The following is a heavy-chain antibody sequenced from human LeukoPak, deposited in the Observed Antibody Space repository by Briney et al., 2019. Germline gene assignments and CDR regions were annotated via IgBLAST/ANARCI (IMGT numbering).Heavy chain of an antibody. D-gene: IGHD6-25*01. Sequence: SETLSLTCAVYGGSFSGYYWTWIRQPPGKGLEWIGEINDSRSTNYNPSLKSRVTISVQTSKNQFSLRLSSVTAADTAVYYCARRLRRGFDYWGQGTLVTVSS. J-gene: IGHJ4*02. CDR3: ARRLRRGFDY. V-gene: IGHV4-34*01. CDR1: GGSFSGYY. CDR2: INDSRST.